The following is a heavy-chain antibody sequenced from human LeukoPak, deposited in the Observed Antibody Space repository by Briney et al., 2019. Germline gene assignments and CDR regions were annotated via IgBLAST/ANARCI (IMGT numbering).Heavy chain of an antibody. CDR1: GFTFSSYG. CDR2: ISYDGSNK. D-gene: IGHD3-22*01. CDR3: AKGGSGYFYYFDY. J-gene: IGHJ4*02. V-gene: IGHV3-30*18. Sequence: GRSLRLSCAASGFTFSSYGMHWVRQAPGKGLEWVAVISYDGSNKYYADSVKGRFTISRDNSKNTLYLQMNSLRAEDTAVCYCAKGGSGYFYYFDYWGQGTLVTVSS.